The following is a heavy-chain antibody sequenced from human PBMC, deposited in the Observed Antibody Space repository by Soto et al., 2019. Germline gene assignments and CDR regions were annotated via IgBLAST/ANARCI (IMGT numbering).Heavy chain of an antibody. CDR1: GYSFTSYW. D-gene: IGHD6-19*01. CDR2: INPGDSDT. J-gene: IGHJ5*02. CDR3: ARPYSSGWLDL. Sequence: GESLKISCKGSGYSFTSYWISWVRQMPGKGLEWMGIINPGDSDTRYNPSFRGQVTISADTSISTAYLQWSSLKASDTAMYFCARPYSSGWLDLWGQGTLVTVSS. V-gene: IGHV5-51*01.